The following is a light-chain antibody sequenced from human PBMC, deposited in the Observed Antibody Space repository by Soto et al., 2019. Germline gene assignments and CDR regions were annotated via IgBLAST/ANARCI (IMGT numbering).Light chain of an antibody. J-gene: IGKJ5*01. CDR2: AAS. V-gene: IGKV1-39*01. CDR3: QHIYIPPHP. CDR1: RDVGSD. Sequence: MTESPSALSASVGEKNIITCRASRDVGSDVSWYQQKPGQAPKLLIYAASNLYTGVPSRFSGSGSGTDFTLTISSLQPEDSATYYCQHIYIPPHPSGQGTRLEIK.